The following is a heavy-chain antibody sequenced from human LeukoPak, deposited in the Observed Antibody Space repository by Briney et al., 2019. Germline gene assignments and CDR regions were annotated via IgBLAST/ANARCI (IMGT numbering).Heavy chain of an antibody. Sequence: SETLSLTCNVSGGSFSSYYWTWIRQPPGKGLEWIGNIFYSGSTYYSPSLKSRVTISLDTSRNQFSLKLNSVTAADTAVYYCAKSNGYGLVDIWGQGTMVTVSS. CDR3: AKSNGYGLVDI. D-gene: IGHD3-10*01. J-gene: IGHJ3*02. CDR1: GGSFSSYY. V-gene: IGHV4-59*12. CDR2: IFYSGST.